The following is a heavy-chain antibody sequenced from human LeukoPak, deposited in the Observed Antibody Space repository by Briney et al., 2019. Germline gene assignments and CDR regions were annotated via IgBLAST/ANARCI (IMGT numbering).Heavy chain of an antibody. CDR2: IYPGDSDT. D-gene: IGHD1-1*01. Sequence: PGESLKISCKGSGYSFTSYWIGWVRQMPGKGLEWMGIIYPGDSDTRYSPSFQGQVTISADKSISTAYLQWSSLKASDTAMYYCARQERWADLWYNWNDGWDAFDIWGQGTMVTVSS. J-gene: IGHJ3*02. CDR3: ARQERWADLWYNWNDGWDAFDI. CDR1: GYSFTSYW. V-gene: IGHV5-51*01.